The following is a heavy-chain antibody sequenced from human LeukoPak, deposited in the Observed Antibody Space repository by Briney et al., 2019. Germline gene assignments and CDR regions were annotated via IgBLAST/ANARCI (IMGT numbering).Heavy chain of an antibody. CDR3: ARGLLLGYCSSTSCYGKPLDAFDI. D-gene: IGHD2-2*01. CDR2: IYTSGST. Sequence: SETLSLTCTVSGGSISSYYWSWIRQPAGKGLEWIGRIYTSGSTNYNPSLKSRVTMSVDTSKNQFSLKLSSVTAADTAVYYCARGLLLGYCSSTSCYGKPLDAFDIWGQGTMVTVSS. CDR1: GGSISSYY. J-gene: IGHJ3*02. V-gene: IGHV4-4*07.